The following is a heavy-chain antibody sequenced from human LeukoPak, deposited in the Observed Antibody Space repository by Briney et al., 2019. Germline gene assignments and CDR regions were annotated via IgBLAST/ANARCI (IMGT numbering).Heavy chain of an antibody. D-gene: IGHD1-1*01. CDR1: GFIFDTYG. CDR2: IAYDGSNK. Sequence: GGSLRLSCAASGFIFDTYGMLWVRQAPGKGLEWVAVIAYDGSNKYHADSVKGRFTISRDNSKNTPYLQMNSLRGEDTAVYYCAKEKAIGTINYGLDVWGQGTTVTVSS. V-gene: IGHV3-30*18. CDR3: AKEKAIGTINYGLDV. J-gene: IGHJ6*02.